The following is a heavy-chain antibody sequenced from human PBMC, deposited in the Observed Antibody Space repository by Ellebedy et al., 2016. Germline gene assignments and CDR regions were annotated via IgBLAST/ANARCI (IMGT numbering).Heavy chain of an antibody. J-gene: IGHJ4*02. Sequence: GGSLRLXXAASGFSFTAYAMAWVRQAPGKGLEWVAVISYDGSNKYYADSVKGRFTISRDNSKNTLYLQMNSLRAEDTAVYYCARGWLITSPFDYWGQGTLVTVSS. CDR3: ARGWLITSPFDY. CDR1: GFSFTAYA. V-gene: IGHV3-30-3*01. D-gene: IGHD3-16*01. CDR2: ISYDGSNK.